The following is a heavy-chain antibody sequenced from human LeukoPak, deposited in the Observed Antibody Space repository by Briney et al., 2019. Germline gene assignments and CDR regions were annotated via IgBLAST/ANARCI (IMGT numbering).Heavy chain of an antibody. D-gene: IGHD2-2*01. CDR3: ARRSVAIINYFDY. Sequence: SATPSPTRTVAGRSIGSTRYDSAWIREPPGKGLEWIGRIYYSASTYYNPSLKSRLTISVDPSKNQFSLKLSSVTAADTAVYYCARRSVAIINYFDYWGQGTLVTVSS. CDR1: GRSIGSTRYD. J-gene: IGHJ4*02. V-gene: IGHV4-39*01. CDR2: IYYSAST.